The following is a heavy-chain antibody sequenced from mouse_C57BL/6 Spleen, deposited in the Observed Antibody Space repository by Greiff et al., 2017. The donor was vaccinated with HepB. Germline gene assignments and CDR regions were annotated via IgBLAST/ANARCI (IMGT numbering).Heavy chain of an antibody. D-gene: IGHD4-1*01. Sequence: EVKLVESEGGLVQPGSSMKLSCTASGFTFSDYYMAWVRQVPEKGLEWVANINYDGSSTYYLDSLKSRFIISRDNAKNILYLQMSSLKSEDTATYYCAREADWDAYFDYWGQGTTLTVSS. J-gene: IGHJ2*01. CDR1: GFTFSDYY. CDR2: INYDGSST. CDR3: AREADWDAYFDY. V-gene: IGHV5-16*01.